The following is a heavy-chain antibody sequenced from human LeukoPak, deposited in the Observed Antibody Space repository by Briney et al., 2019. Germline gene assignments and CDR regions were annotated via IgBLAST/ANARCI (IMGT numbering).Heavy chain of an antibody. CDR3: ARLDSSSWYRYFDY. V-gene: IGHV5-51*01. CDR1: GYSFTTYW. J-gene: IGHJ4*02. Sequence: GESLKISCKGSGYSFTTYWIAWVRQMPGKGLEWMGIIYPGDSETRYSPSFQGQVTISADKSISTAYLQWSTLKAADTAMYYCARLDSSSWYRYFDYWGQGTLVTVSS. CDR2: IYPGDSET. D-gene: IGHD6-13*01.